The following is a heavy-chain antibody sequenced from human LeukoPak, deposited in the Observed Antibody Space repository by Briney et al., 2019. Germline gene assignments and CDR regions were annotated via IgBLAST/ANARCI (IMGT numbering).Heavy chain of an antibody. CDR1: GGSISSGCYH. CDR2: IYHSGST. CDR3: AREYCSSTSCPFDY. D-gene: IGHD2-2*01. Sequence: SQTLSLTCLVSGGSISSGCYHWSWIPQPPGKGLEGIGYIYHSGSTYYNPSLKSRVTISVDRSKNQFSLKLSSVTDADTAVYYCAREYCSSTSCPFDYWGQGTLVTVSS. V-gene: IGHV4-30-2*01. J-gene: IGHJ4*02.